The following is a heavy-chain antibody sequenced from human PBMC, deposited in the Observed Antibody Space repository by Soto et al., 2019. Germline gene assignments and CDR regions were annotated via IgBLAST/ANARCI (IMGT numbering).Heavy chain of an antibody. CDR3: ARRALPHAFVDY. J-gene: IGHJ4*02. CDR2: IFPDGST. V-gene: IGHV3-66*01. CDR1: GFTVSTNY. Sequence: GGFLRLSCTVSGFTVSTNYMNWVSQAPGKGLEWVSVIFPDGSTYYTDSVRDRFTISRDNSKNTVYLQMNSLRAEDTAVYFCARRALPHAFVDYWGQGTLVNVSS. D-gene: IGHD2-15*01.